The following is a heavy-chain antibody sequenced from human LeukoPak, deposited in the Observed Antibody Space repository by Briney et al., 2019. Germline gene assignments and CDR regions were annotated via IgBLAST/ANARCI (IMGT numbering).Heavy chain of an antibody. J-gene: IGHJ4*02. D-gene: IGHD5-18*01. Sequence: SGGSLRLSCAASGFTFSSYSMNWVRQAPGKGLEWVSSISSSSSYIYYADSVKGRFTISRDNAKSSLYLQMNSLRAEDTAVYYCARDRALGIQLWFDYWGQGTLVTVSS. CDR2: ISSSSSYI. CDR1: GFTFSSYS. CDR3: ARDRALGIQLWFDY. V-gene: IGHV3-21*01.